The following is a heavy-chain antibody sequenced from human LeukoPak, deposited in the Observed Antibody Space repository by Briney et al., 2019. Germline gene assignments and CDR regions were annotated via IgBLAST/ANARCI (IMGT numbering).Heavy chain of an antibody. J-gene: IGHJ5*02. Sequence: SETLSLTCTVSGGSISSSSYYWGWSRQPPGKGLELIGSIYYSGSTYYNPSLKSRVTISVDTSKNQFSLKLSSLTAAETAVYYCARAGYYYDSKRQFDPWGQGTLVTVSS. CDR2: IYYSGST. CDR3: ARAGYYYDSKRQFDP. V-gene: IGHV4-39*01. D-gene: IGHD3-22*01. CDR1: GGSISSSSYY.